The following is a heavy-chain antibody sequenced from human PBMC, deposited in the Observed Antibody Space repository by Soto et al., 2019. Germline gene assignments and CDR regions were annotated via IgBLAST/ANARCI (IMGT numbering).Heavy chain of an antibody. J-gene: IGHJ4*02. CDR1: GGSVSSGSNY. CDR2: IYYSGST. V-gene: IGHV4-61*01. CDR3: ARLNPRRCFDY. Sequence: QVQLQESGPGLVKPSETLSLTCTVSGGSVSSGSNYWSWIRQPPGKGLEWIGYIYYSGSTNYNPSLKSGVTISVDTSKNQFSLKLSSVTAADTAVYYCARLNPRRCFDYWGQGTLVTVSS.